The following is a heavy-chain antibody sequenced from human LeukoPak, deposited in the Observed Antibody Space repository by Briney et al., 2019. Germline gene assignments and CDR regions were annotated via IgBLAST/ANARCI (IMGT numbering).Heavy chain of an antibody. Sequence: SETLSLTCAVYGGSFSGYYWSWIRQPPGKGLEWIGEINHSGSTNYNPSLKSRVTISVDTSKNQFSLKLSSVTAADTAVYYCARGHTMVRGVHYFDYWGQGTLVTVSS. D-gene: IGHD3-10*01. CDR1: GGSFSGYY. V-gene: IGHV4-34*01. CDR2: INHSGST. CDR3: ARGHTMVRGVHYFDY. J-gene: IGHJ4*02.